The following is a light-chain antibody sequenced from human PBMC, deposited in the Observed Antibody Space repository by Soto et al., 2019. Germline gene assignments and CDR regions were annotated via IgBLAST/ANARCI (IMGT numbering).Light chain of an antibody. CDR2: YDD. CDR1: RSNIGNNA. CDR3: ATWDDSLNGQV. V-gene: IGLV1-36*01. Sequence: QSVLTQPPPVSGAPRQRVTISCSGSRSNIGNNAVNWYQQFPGRAPKLLIYYDDLLPSGVSDRFSGSKSGTSASLAISGLQSEDEADYYCATWDDSLNGQVFGGGTKLTVL. J-gene: IGLJ2*01.